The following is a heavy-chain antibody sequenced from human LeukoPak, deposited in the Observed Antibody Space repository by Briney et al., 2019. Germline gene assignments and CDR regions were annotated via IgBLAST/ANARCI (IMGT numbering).Heavy chain of an antibody. J-gene: IGHJ6*02. D-gene: IGHD3-10*01. Sequence: PGGSLRLSCAASGFTFSSYGMHWVRQAPGKGLEWVAVIWYDGSNKYYADSVKGRFTISRDNSKNTLYLQMNSLRAEDTAVYYCARDSLGAKYYYYGMDVWGQGTTVTVSS. V-gene: IGHV3-33*01. CDR1: GFTFSSYG. CDR2: IWYDGSNK. CDR3: ARDSLGAKYYYYGMDV.